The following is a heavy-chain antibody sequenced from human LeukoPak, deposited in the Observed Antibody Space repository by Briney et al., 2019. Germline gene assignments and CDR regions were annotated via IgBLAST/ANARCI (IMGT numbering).Heavy chain of an antibody. J-gene: IGHJ4*02. Sequence: ASVKVSCKASGYTFTSYYMHWVRQAPGQGLEWMGIINPSGGSTSYAQKFQGRVTMTRDTSTSTVYMELSSLRSDDTAVYYCARDTAGGLRFLEWFIDYWGQGTLVTVSS. CDR1: GYTFTSYY. D-gene: IGHD3-3*01. V-gene: IGHV1-46*01. CDR3: ARDTAGGLRFLEWFIDY. CDR2: INPSGGST.